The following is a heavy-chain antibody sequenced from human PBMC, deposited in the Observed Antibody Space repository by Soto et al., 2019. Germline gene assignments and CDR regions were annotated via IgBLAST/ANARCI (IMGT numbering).Heavy chain of an antibody. CDR3: ARDFKAPNDAWAFDY. CDR1: GASISSSDW. V-gene: IGHV4-4*02. CDR2: IYHGGTT. J-gene: IGHJ4*02. D-gene: IGHD3-16*01. Sequence: QVQLQESGPGLVMPSGTLSLTCAVSGASISSSDWWNWVRQPPGKGLEWIGEIYHGGTTIYNPSLNSPVRISIDQSKNPFSRKLTSGTAADTAVYYCARDFKAPNDAWAFDYWGQGILVTVSS.